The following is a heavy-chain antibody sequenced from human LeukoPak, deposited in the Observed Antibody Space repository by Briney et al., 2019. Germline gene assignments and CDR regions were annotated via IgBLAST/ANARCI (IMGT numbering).Heavy chain of an antibody. CDR1: GYTFTGSY. Sequence: ASVKVSCKASGYTFTGSYMHWVRQAPGQGLEWMGWINPNSGGTNYAQKFQGRVTMTRDTSISTAYMELSRLRSDDTAVYYCARDLANGGKTKCLKHWGQGTLVTVSS. J-gene: IGHJ4*02. D-gene: IGHD4-23*01. V-gene: IGHV1-2*02. CDR3: ARDLANGGKTKCLKH. CDR2: INPNSGGT.